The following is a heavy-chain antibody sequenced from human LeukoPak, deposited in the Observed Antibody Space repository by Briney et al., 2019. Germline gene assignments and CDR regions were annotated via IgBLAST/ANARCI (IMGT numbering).Heavy chain of an antibody. CDR2: INPNSGDT. D-gene: IGHD3-3*01. J-gene: IGHJ4*02. V-gene: IGHV1-2*02. Sequence: ASVKVSCKASGYTFTAYYMHWVRQAPGQGLEWMGWINPNSGDTNYAQNFQGRVTMTRDTSISTAYMELSRLRSDDTAMYYCARGSGYYSFDCWGQGTPVTVSS. CDR3: ARGSGYYSFDC. CDR1: GYTFTAYY.